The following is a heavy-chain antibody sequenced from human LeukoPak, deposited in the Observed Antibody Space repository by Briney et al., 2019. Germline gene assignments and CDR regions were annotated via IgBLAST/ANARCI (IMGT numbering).Heavy chain of an antibody. V-gene: IGHV3-74*01. CDR3: VRDLILVWTPGDDFDF. CDR1: GFPLSSYW. J-gene: IGHJ4*02. D-gene: IGHD2-8*01. Sequence: GGSLRLSCAVSGFPLSSYWMHWVRQAPGKGLEWVSRIDEKGSVRTYADSVKGRFTVSRDNVKQTVYLQMNSLRVEDTAVYYCVRDLILVWTPGDDFDFWGQGTLGTVSS. CDR2: IDEKGSVR.